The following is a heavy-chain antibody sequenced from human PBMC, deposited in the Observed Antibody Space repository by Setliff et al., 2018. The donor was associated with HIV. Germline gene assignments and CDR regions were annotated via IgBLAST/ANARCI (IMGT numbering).Heavy chain of an antibody. V-gene: IGHV1-69*01. Sequence: GTFSSYAISWVRRAPGQGPEWMGAIIPIFGTTKYAQRFQGRVTITADASTSTAYMELSSLRSEDTAVYYCATNREQLTMTYYYYYMDVWGKGTTVTVSS. D-gene: IGHD6-13*01. CDR2: IIPIFGTT. J-gene: IGHJ6*03. CDR3: ATNREQLTMTYYYYYMDV. CDR1: GTFSSYA.